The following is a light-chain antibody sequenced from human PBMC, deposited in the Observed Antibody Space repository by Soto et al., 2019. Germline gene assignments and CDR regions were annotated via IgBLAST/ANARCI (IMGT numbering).Light chain of an antibody. V-gene: IGKV1-5*02. CDR2: DAS. CDR1: QSISDW. J-gene: IGKJ1*01. CDR3: QQYDTYRT. Sequence: DIQMTQSPSTLSASVGDKVTIICRASQSISDWLAWYQQKPGKAPKLLIYDASNLQSGVPSRLSGSGSGTEFTLTISSLQPDDFATYFCQQYDTYRTFGQGTKVDI.